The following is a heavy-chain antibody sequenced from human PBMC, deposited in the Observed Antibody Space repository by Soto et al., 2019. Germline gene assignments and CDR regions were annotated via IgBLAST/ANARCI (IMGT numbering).Heavy chain of an antibody. D-gene: IGHD5-12*01. CDR2: IHYNGNT. CDR1: GDSISAYS. J-gene: IGHJ4*02. Sequence: QVQLQVSGPGLAKPSETLSLTCTVSGDSISAYSWSWVRQPPGKGLEWIGNIHYNGNTKYSPSLKSRVTMSVDTSKNHFSLRLISVTAADTAIYFCAREGNLGRWLQPLDFWGQGTLVTVSS. V-gene: IGHV4-59*01. CDR3: AREGNLGRWLQPLDF.